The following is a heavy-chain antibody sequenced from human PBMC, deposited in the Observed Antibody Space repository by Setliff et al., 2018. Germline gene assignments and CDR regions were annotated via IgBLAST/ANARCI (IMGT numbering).Heavy chain of an antibody. V-gene: IGHV2-70*11. J-gene: IGHJ3*02. Sequence: GSGPTLVNPTQTLTLTCDSSGFSLTTSGVCLTWLRQPPGKALEWLARIDWDDAKHYSTSLKTRLTISKDNSKNQVVLTMSSVGPFDSGTYYCARVRQRGFRGFTFSDALDIWGQGTKVTVSS. CDR2: IDWDDAK. D-gene: IGHD3-10*01. CDR1: GFSLTTSGVC. CDR3: ARVRQRGFRGFTFSDALDI.